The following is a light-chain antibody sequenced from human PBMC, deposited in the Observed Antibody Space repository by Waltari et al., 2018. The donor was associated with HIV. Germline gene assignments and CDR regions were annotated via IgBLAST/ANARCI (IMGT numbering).Light chain of an antibody. V-gene: IGLV1-47*01. CDR1: SSNTGSKS. CDR2: TDT. CDR3: ATWDDSLNGVL. Sequence: SVLTPPPPAPGPPGPKVTISRSGSSSNTGSKSVFWYQQLPGAAPKLLIYTDTQRPSGVPDRFSGSKSGTSASLAISGLRSEDEAVYSCATWDDSLNGVLFGGGTNLNVL. J-gene: IGLJ2*01.